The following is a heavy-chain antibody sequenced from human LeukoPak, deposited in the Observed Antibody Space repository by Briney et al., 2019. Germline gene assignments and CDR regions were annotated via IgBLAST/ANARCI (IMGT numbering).Heavy chain of an antibody. Sequence: SSETLSLTCTVSGGSISSSSYYWGWIRQPPGKGLEWIGSIYYSGSTYYNPSLKSRVTISVDTSKNQFSLKLSSVTAADTAVYYCARYSRGYDSPFDYWGQGTVVTVSS. CDR3: ARYSRGYDSPFDY. J-gene: IGHJ4*02. CDR1: GGSISSSSYY. CDR2: IYYSGST. D-gene: IGHD6-25*01. V-gene: IGHV4-39*07.